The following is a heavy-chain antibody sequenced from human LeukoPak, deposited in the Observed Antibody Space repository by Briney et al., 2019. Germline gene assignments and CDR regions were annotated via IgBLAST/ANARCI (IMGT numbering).Heavy chain of an antibody. D-gene: IGHD5-18*01. Sequence: GGSLRLSCAASGFTFSSYAMSWVRQAPGKGLEWVSAISGSGGSTYYADSVKGRFTISRDNSENIVYLQMNNLRVEDTAVYYCAGRPTGYSSGYIHWGQGTLVTVSS. J-gene: IGHJ4*02. V-gene: IGHV3-23*01. CDR1: GFTFSSYA. CDR2: ISGSGGST. CDR3: AGRPTGYSSGYIH.